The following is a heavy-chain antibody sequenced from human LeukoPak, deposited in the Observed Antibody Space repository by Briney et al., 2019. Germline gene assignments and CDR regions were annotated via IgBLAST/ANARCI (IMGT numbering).Heavy chain of an antibody. CDR3: ARYGSRDGDYYYYGMDV. V-gene: IGHV1-69*01. CDR1: RGTFSSYA. Sequence: ASVKVSCKASRGTFSSYAISWVRQAPGQGLEWMGGIIPTFGTANYAQKFQGRVTITADESTSTAYMELSSLRSEDTAVYYCARYGSRDGDYYYYGMDVWGKGTTVTVSS. CDR2: IIPTFGTA. J-gene: IGHJ6*04. D-gene: IGHD5-24*01.